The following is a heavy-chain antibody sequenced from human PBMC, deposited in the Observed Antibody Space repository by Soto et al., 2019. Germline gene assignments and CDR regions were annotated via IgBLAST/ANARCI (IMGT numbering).Heavy chain of an antibody. CDR1: GGSISSYY. CDR3: ARRSRDAYTFDY. D-gene: IGHD2-2*01. Sequence: SETLSLTCTVSGGSISSYYWSWIRQPPGKGLEWIGYIFSSGSTTYNPSLKSRVTISVDTSENQISLRLSSVTAADTAMYYCARRSRDAYTFDYWGQGTLVTVSS. J-gene: IGHJ4*02. V-gene: IGHV4-59*08. CDR2: IFSSGST.